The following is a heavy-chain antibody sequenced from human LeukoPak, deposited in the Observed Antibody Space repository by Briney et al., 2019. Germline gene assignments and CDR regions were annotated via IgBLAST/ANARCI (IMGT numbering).Heavy chain of an antibody. CDR2: ISSSSSYI. CDR3: ARESPQLSSFDY. V-gene: IGHV3-21*01. J-gene: IGHJ4*02. CDR1: GFTFTSYT. Sequence: GGSLRLSCAASGFTFTSYTMNWVRQAPGKGLEWVSSISSSSSYIYYADSVKGRFTISRDNAKNSLYLQMNSLRAEDTAVYYCARESPQLSSFDYWGQGTLVTVSS. D-gene: IGHD2-2*01.